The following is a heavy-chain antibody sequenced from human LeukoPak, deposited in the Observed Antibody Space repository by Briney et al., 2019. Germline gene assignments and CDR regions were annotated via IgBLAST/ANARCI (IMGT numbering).Heavy chain of an antibody. V-gene: IGHV4-34*01. CDR1: GGSFSGYY. Sequence: TSETLSLTCAVYGGSFSGYYWSWIRQPPGKGLEWIGSIYHSGSTYYNPSLKSRVTISVDTSKNQFSLKLSSVTAADTAVYYCASQFRSSSWYVGVDWFDPWGQGTLVTVSS. CDR2: IYHSGST. J-gene: IGHJ5*02. CDR3: ASQFRSSSWYVGVDWFDP. D-gene: IGHD6-13*01.